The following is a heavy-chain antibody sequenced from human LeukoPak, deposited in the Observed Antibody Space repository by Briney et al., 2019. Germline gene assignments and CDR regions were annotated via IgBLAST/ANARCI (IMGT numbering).Heavy chain of an antibody. J-gene: IGHJ4*02. CDR2: ISYSGST. Sequence: SETLSLTCAVSSGSVSSGGYSWNWIRQPPGKGLEWIGYISYSGSTYYNPSLKSRPTISADTSKNQFSLKLSSVTAADTAVYFCARSGYYYDTRGYFPTLDYWGQGTLVTVSS. D-gene: IGHD3-22*01. V-gene: IGHV4-30-4*07. CDR1: SGSVSSGGYS. CDR3: ARSGYYYDTRGYFPTLDY.